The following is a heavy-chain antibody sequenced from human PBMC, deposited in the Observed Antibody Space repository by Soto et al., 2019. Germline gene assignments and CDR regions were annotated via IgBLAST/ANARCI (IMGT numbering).Heavy chain of an antibody. CDR1: GFTFDDYA. CDR3: AKDTSIAADGLDY. CDR2: ISWNSGSI. Sequence: SCAASGFTFDDYAMHWVRQAPGKGLEWVSGISWNSGSIGYADSVKGRFTISRDNAKNSLYLQMNSLRAEDTALYYCAKDTSIAADGLDYWGQGTLVTVSS. J-gene: IGHJ4*02. V-gene: IGHV3-9*01. D-gene: IGHD6-13*01.